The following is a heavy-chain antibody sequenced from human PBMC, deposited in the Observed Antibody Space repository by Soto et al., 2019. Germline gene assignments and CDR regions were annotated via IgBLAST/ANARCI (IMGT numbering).Heavy chain of an antibody. CDR2: NSSSSSYI. V-gene: IGHV3-21*01. D-gene: IGHD3-3*01. J-gene: IGHJ6*02. CDR3: ASQTIFGDYGMDV. CDR1: GFTFSSYS. Sequence: EVQLVESGGGLVKPGGSLRLSCAASGFTFSSYSMNWVRQAPGKGLEWVSSNSSSSSYIYYADSVKGRFTISRDNAKNSLYLQMNSLRAEDTAVYYCASQTIFGDYGMDVWGQGTTVTVSS.